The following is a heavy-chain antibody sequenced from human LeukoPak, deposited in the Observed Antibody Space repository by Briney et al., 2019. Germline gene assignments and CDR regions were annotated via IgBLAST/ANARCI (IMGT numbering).Heavy chain of an antibody. CDR2: INPSGGGT. CDR1: GYTFTNYY. V-gene: IGHV1-46*01. D-gene: IGHD6-13*01. CDR3: ARDRGRFDP. J-gene: IGHJ5*02. Sequence: ASVNVSCKASGYTFTNYYMHWVRQAPGQGLEWMGIINPSGGGTAYAQKFQGRVTMTRDTSTSTVYMELSSLRSEDTAVYYCARDRGRFDPWGQGTLVTVSS.